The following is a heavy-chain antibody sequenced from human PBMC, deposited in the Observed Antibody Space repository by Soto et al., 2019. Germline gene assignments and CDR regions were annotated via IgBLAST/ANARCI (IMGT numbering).Heavy chain of an antibody. J-gene: IGHJ4*02. D-gene: IGHD3-22*01. CDR1: GGTFSSYA. CDR3: ARAPADYYDSSGYYPY. CDR2: IIPIFGTA. V-gene: IGHV1-69*13. Sequence: SVKVSCKASGGTFSSYAISWVRQAPGQGLEWMGGIIPIFGTANYAQKFQGRVTITADESTSTAYMELSSLRSEDAAVYYCARAPADYYDSSGYYPYWGQGTLVTVPS.